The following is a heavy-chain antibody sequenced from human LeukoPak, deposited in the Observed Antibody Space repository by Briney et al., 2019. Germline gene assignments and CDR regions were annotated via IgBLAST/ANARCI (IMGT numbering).Heavy chain of an antibody. J-gene: IGHJ4*02. V-gene: IGHV3-30-3*01. CDR1: GFTFSSYA. CDR3: ARELHYYFDY. CDR2: ISYDGSNK. Sequence: GRSLRLSCAASGFTFSSYAMHWVRQAPGKGLEWVAVISYDGSNKYYADSVKGRFTISRDNSKNTLYLQMNSLRAEDTAVYYCARELHYYFDYWGQGTLVTVSS. D-gene: IGHD3-10*01.